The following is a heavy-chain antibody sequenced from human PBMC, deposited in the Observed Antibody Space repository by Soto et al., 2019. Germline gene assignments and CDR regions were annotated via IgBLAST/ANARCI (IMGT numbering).Heavy chain of an antibody. CDR3: ARDFSGITGTHFDY. V-gene: IGHV4-30-4*01. CDR2: IYYSGST. D-gene: IGHD1-20*01. J-gene: IGHJ4*02. Sequence: SETLSLTCTVSGGSISSGDYYWSWIRQPPGKGLEWIGYIYYSGSTYYNPSLKSRVTISVDTSKNQFSLKLSSVTAADTAVYYCARDFSGITGTHFDYWGQGTLVTVSS. CDR1: GGSISSGDYY.